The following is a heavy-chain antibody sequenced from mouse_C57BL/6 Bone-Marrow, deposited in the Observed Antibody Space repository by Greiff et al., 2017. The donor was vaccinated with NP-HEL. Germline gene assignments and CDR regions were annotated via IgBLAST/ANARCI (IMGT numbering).Heavy chain of an antibody. CDR2: INSDGGST. J-gene: IGHJ4*01. V-gene: IGHV5-2*01. D-gene: IGHD2-5*01. CDR3: ARPRYSNYVSMDY. CDR1: EYEFPSHD. Sequence: EVKLMESGGGLVQPGESLKLSCESNEYEFPSHDMSWVRKTPEKRLELVAAINSDGGSTYYPDTMERRFIISRDNTKKTLYLQMSSLRSEDTAVYYCARPRYSNYVSMDYWGQGTSVTVSS.